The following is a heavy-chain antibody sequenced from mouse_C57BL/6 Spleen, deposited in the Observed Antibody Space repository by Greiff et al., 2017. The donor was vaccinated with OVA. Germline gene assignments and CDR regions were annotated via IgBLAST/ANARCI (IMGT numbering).Heavy chain of an antibody. CDR3: ARNGLRRGYYAMDY. CDR1: GYTFTSYW. CDR2: IDPSDSDT. V-gene: IGHV1-52*01. D-gene: IGHD2-4*01. J-gene: IGHJ4*01. Sequence: QVQLKQPGAELVRPGSSVKLSCKASGYTFTSYWMHWVKQRPIQGLEWIGNIDPSDSDTHYNQKFKDKATLTVDKSSSTAYMQLSSLTSEDSAVYYCARNGLRRGYYAMDYWGQGTSVTVSS.